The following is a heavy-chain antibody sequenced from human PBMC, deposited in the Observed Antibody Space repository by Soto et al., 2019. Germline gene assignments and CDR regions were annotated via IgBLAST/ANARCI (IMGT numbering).Heavy chain of an antibody. J-gene: IGHJ4*02. V-gene: IGHV5-10-1*01. Sequence: PGESLKISCKGSGYSFAGYWITWVRQKPGEGLEWMGRIDPSDSQTYYSPSFRGHVTISATKSITTVFLQWSSLRASDTAMYYCARQIYDSDNGPNFQYYFDSWGQGTPVTVSS. CDR1: GYSFAGYW. CDR3: ARQIYDSDNGPNFQYYFDS. D-gene: IGHD3-22*01. CDR2: IDPSDSQT.